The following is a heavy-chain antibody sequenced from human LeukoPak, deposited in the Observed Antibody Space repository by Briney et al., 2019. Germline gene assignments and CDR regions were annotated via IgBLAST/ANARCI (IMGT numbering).Heavy chain of an antibody. CDR3: ARETYYDILTGYADFDY. CDR1: GGTFSSYA. Sequence: SVKVSCKASGGTFSSYAISWVRQAPGQGLEWMGGIIPIFGTANYAQKFQGRVTITTDESTSTAYMELSSLRSEDTAVYYCARETYYDILTGYADFDYWGQGTLVTVSS. D-gene: IGHD3-9*01. V-gene: IGHV1-69*05. CDR2: IIPIFGTA. J-gene: IGHJ4*02.